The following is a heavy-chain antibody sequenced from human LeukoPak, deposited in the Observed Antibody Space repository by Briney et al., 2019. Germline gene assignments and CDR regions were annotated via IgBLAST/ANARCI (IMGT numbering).Heavy chain of an antibody. CDR1: GGTFSSYA. V-gene: IGHV1-69*04. D-gene: IGHD6-13*01. Sequence: SVKVSCKASGGTFSSYAISWVRQAPGQGLEWMGRIIPILGTANYAQKFQGRVTITADKSTSTAYMELSSLRSEDTAVYYCARTGDSSSWYVYYFDYWGQGTLVTVSS. J-gene: IGHJ4*02. CDR3: ARTGDSSSWYVYYFDY. CDR2: IIPILGTA.